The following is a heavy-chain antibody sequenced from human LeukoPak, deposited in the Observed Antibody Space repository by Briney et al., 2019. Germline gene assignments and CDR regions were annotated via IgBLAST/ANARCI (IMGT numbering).Heavy chain of an antibody. V-gene: IGHV3-23*01. CDR1: GFTFDSYA. CDR2: ISPNGGDT. Sequence: GGSLRLSCVASGFTFDSYAMSWVRQAPGKGLEWVSAISPNGGDTYYADSVRGRFTISRDNPKNILYLQLNSLRAEDTAMYYCAKRISYSSSYVYFDSWGLGTLVTVSS. J-gene: IGHJ4*02. D-gene: IGHD6-6*01. CDR3: AKRISYSSSYVYFDS.